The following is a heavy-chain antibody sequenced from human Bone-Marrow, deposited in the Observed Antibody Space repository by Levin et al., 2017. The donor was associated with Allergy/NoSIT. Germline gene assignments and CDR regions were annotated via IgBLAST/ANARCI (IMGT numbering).Heavy chain of an antibody. CDR3: AIIRGGNY. CDR1: GFIFSSYS. CDR2: ISNSGNSI. J-gene: IGHJ4*02. D-gene: IGHD2/OR15-2a*01. Sequence: ASVKVSCAASGFIFSSYSMNWVRQAPGKGLEWVSSISNSGNSIFYADSVKGRFTISRDNTKNSLYLQMNSLRAEDTAVYYCAIIRGGNYWGQGTLVTVSS. V-gene: IGHV3-21*01.